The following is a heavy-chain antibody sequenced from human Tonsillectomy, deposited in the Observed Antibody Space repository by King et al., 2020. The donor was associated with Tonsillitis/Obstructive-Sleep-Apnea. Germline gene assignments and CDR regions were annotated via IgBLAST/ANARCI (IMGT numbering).Heavy chain of an antibody. V-gene: IGHV4-39*01. CDR1: GGSVSSRSSY. CDR3: ARHGYCTGGACYRGGFDI. Sequence: QLQESGPGLLKPSETLSLTCTVSGGSVSSRSSYWGWIRQPPGKGLEWIGSMSYSGSTYYNPPLESRVTISVETSKRQFSLNLRSVTAADTAVYYCARHGYCTGGACYRGGFDIWGQGTMVTVSS. J-gene: IGHJ3*02. D-gene: IGHD2-8*02. CDR2: MSYSGST.